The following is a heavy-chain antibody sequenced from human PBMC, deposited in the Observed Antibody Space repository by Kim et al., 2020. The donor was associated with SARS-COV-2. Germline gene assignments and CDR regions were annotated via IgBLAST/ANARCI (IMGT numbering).Heavy chain of an antibody. D-gene: IGHD6-19*01. CDR3: AGSNGWLITA. V-gene: IGHV3-7*01. J-gene: IGHJ4*02. CDR1: GFTFNTYW. Sequence: GGSLRLSCAASGFTFNTYWMNWVRQAPGKGLQWVANVRQDGNEENYVDSLKGRFRISRENAKNSVYLEMSSLRVEDTAVYYCAGSNGWLITAWGQGTLVTVSS. CDR2: VRQDGNEE.